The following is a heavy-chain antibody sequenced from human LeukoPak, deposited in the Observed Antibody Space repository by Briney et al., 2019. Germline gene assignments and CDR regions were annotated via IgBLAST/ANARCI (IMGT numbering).Heavy chain of an antibody. V-gene: IGHV3-7*03. J-gene: IGHJ4*02. CDR2: IKLDGGEN. CDR3: TRREEWELYFDY. D-gene: IGHD1-26*01. Sequence: PGGSLRLSCAASRFTFSTYWMNWVRQAPGKGLEWVASIKLDGGENYYVDSVKGRFPISRDNAKNSLSLQMNSLKTEDTAVYYCTRREEWELYFDYWGQGTLVTVSS. CDR1: RFTFSTYW.